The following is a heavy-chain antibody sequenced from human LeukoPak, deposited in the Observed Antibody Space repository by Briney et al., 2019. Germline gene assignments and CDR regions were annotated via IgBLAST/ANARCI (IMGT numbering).Heavy chain of an antibody. D-gene: IGHD5-12*01. V-gene: IGHV4-59*01. Sequence: PSETLSLTCTVSGGSLSSYYWSWIRQPPGKGLEWIGHIYCSGSTNYNPSLKSRVTISVDTSKNQFSLRLSSVTAADTAVYYCARVTGYMVEGYFDYWGQGTLVTVSS. CDR3: ARVTGYMVEGYFDY. CDR2: IYCSGST. J-gene: IGHJ4*02. CDR1: GGSLSSYY.